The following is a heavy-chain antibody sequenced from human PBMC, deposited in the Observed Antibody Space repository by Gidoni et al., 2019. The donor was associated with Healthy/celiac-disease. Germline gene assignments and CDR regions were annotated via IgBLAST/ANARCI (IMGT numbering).Heavy chain of an antibody. CDR3: ARHLYVDAFDI. J-gene: IGHJ3*02. V-gene: IGHV4-39*01. D-gene: IGHD3-16*01. CDR2: IYYSGST. CDR1: GGSISSSSYY. Sequence: QLQLQESGPGLVKPSETLSLTCTVSGGSISSSSYYWGWIRQPPGKGLEWIGSIYYSGSTYYNPSLKSRVTISVDTSKNQFSLKLSSVTAADTAVYYCARHLYVDAFDIWGQGTMVTVSS.